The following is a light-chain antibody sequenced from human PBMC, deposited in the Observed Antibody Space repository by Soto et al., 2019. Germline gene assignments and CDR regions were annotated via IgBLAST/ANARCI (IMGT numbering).Light chain of an antibody. CDR2: AAS. CDR1: QSIYSS. J-gene: IGKJ2*01. CDR3: QQRYSVPYT. Sequence: DIPMTQSPSSLSASVGDRVTITCRASQSIYSSLNWYHQKPGKAPKLLIYAASNLQSGVPSRFSGSGSGTDFTLSISSLEPEDFATYYCQQRYSVPYTFGQGTKLEI. V-gene: IGKV1-39*01.